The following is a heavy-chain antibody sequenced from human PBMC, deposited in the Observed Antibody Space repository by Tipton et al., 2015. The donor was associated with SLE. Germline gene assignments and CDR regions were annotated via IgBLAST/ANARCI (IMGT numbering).Heavy chain of an antibody. Sequence: TLSLTCTVSGGSISSSSYYWGWIRQPPGKGLEWIGYIYYSGSTNYNPSLKSRVTISVDTSKNQFSLNLSSVTAADTAVYYCARGEVGTTYDYYYYYYMDVWGKGTTVTVSS. CDR2: IYYSGST. CDR1: GGSISSSSYY. CDR3: ARGEVGTTYDYYYYYYMDV. V-gene: IGHV4-61*05. D-gene: IGHD1-26*01. J-gene: IGHJ6*03.